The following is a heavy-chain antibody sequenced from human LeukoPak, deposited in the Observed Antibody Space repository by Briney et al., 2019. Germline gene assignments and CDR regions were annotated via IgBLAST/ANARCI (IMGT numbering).Heavy chain of an antibody. CDR3: AKGAGQLGWYGGPDY. V-gene: IGHV3-33*06. CDR2: IWYDGSNK. CDR1: GFTFSSYG. J-gene: IGHJ4*02. Sequence: GGSLRLSCAASGFTFSSYGMHWVRQAPGKGLEWVAVIWYDGSNKYYADSVKGRFTISRDNSKNTLCLQMNSLRAEDTAVYYCAKGAGQLGWYGGPDYWGQGTLVTVSS. D-gene: IGHD6-19*01.